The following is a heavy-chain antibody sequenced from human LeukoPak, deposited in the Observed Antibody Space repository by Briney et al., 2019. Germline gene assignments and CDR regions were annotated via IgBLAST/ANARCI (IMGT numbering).Heavy chain of an antibody. CDR1: GFTVSGNY. Sequence: PGGSLRLSCAASGFTVSGNYMNWVRQAPGKGLEWVSVIYSGGSTYYADSVKGRFTISRDNSKNTLYLQMNSLRAEDTAVYYCARDLKGQYQDAFDIWGQGTMVTVSS. J-gene: IGHJ3*02. CDR2: IYSGGST. V-gene: IGHV3-53*01. D-gene: IGHD2-2*01. CDR3: ARDLKGQYQDAFDI.